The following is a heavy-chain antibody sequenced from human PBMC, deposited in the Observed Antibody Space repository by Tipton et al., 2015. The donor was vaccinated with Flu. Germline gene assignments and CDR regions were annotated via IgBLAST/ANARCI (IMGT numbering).Heavy chain of an antibody. CDR1: GDSISSYY. V-gene: IGHV4-4*07. CDR2: IYTSGST. D-gene: IGHD1-1*01. CDR3: ARVWSSFVATASLDY. J-gene: IGHJ4*02. Sequence: LRLSCTVSGDSISSYYWSWIRQPAGKGLEWIGRIYTSGSTNYNASLKSRVTMSVDTSKNQFSLKLSSVTVADTAVYYCARVWSSFVATASLDYWGRGTLVTVSS.